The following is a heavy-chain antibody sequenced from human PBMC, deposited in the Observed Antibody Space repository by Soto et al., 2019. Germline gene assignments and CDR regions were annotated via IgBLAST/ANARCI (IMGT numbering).Heavy chain of an antibody. Sequence: QVQLQQWGAGLLKPSETLSLTCAVYGGSFSGYYWSWIRQPPGKGLEWIGEINHSGTTNYNASLKSRVTVSVDTSKNQFSLKLSSLTAADTAVYYCARARGGYYNVWGQGNLVTVSS. D-gene: IGHD3-22*01. CDR2: INHSGTT. V-gene: IGHV4-34*02. CDR3: ARARGGYYNV. CDR1: GGSFSGYY. J-gene: IGHJ4*02.